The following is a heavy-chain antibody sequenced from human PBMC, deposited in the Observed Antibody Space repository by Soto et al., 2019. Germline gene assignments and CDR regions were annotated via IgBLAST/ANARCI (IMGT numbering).Heavy chain of an antibody. Sequence: QVQLVESGGGLVKPGGSLRLSCVGLGFNLSDHYMNWIRQAPGKGLEWISYISVSGDYKNYAGSVQGRFTVSRDNAKNSLYVQMSSLRAEDTAVYYCARPPHVFEPFDVWGQGTMVTVSS. D-gene: IGHD3-16*01. CDR3: ARPPHVFEPFDV. CDR1: GFNLSDHY. J-gene: IGHJ3*01. V-gene: IGHV3-11*05. CDR2: ISVSGDYK.